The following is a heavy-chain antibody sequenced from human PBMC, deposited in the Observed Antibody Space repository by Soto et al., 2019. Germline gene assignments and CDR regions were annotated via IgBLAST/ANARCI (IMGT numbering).Heavy chain of an antibody. CDR3: ARRVYGDRYFDL. V-gene: IGHV4-4*02. Sequence: QVQLQESGPGLVKPSGTLSLTCAVSGGSISSSNWWSWVRQPPGKGLEWIGEIFHSGNTNYHPSLKSRVTISVDKSNNRFSLKLSSVTAADTAVYYCARRVYGDRYFDLWGRGTLVTVSS. CDR1: GGSISSSNW. D-gene: IGHD7-27*01. CDR2: IFHSGNT. J-gene: IGHJ2*01.